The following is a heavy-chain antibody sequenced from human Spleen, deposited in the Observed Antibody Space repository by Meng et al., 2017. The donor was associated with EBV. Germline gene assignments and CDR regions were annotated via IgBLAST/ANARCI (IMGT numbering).Heavy chain of an antibody. CDR2: ISPTSTYM. CDR3: AGRDSEGYHP. CDR1: RFTFSRYS. D-gene: IGHD5-18*01. J-gene: IGHJ5*02. Sequence: GQLVECGGXLLMPGXSVRVSGAASRFTFSRYSMTWVRQTPGEGLEWVASISPTSTYMYYGDSVKGRFTISRDNAKNSLFLQMNSLRVEDTAVYYCAGRDSEGYHPGDHGPRVTVSS. V-gene: IGHV3-21*01.